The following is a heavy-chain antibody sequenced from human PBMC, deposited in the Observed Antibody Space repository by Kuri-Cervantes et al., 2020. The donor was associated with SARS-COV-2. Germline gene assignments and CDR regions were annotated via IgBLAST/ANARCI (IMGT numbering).Heavy chain of an antibody. CDR3: AREGDLTGLFDY. J-gene: IGHJ4*02. D-gene: IGHD3-16*01. V-gene: IGHV3-43D*03. CDR1: GFTFSSYA. CDR2: ISWDGNST. Sequence: GESLKISCAASGFTFSSYAMSWVRQAPGKGLEWVSLISWDGNSTYCADSVKGRFTISRDNSKNSLYLQMNSLRAEDTAVYYCAREGDLTGLFDYWGQGTLVTVSS.